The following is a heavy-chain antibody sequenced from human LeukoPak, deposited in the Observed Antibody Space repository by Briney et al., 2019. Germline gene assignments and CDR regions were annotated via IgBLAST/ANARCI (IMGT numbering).Heavy chain of an antibody. CDR3: ARHAIGYCTNGVCYPDY. Sequence: GGSLNIYCKGSGYSLPCYWIGWVRQMPGKGLEWMGIIFPGDSDTRYSPSFQGQVTISADKSISTAYLQWSSLKASDTAMYYCARHAIGYCTNGVCYPDYWGQGTLVTVSS. CDR1: GYSLPCYW. D-gene: IGHD2-8*01. CDR2: IFPGDSDT. V-gene: IGHV5-51*01. J-gene: IGHJ4*02.